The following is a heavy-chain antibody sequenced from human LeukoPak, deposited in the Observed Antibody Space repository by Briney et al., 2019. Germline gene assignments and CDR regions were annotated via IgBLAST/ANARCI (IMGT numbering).Heavy chain of an antibody. CDR3: AKVRVLQYFDC. D-gene: IGHD3-9*01. Sequence: GGSLRLSCAASGFTFSNYAMSWVRQAPGKGLEWVSVISGSGGSTYYADSVKGRFTISRDNSKNTLYLQMNSLRAEDTAVYYCAKVRVLQYFDCWGQGTLVTVSS. CDR1: GFTFSNYA. CDR2: ISGSGGST. J-gene: IGHJ4*02. V-gene: IGHV3-23*01.